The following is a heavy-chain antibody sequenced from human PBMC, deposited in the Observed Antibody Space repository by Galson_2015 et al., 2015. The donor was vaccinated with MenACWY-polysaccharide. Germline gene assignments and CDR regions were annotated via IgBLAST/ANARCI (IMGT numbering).Heavy chain of an antibody. D-gene: IGHD3-10*02. Sequence: SLRLSCAASTVTFRGSGMHWVRPAPGKGLEWGAVIQYDAVYKQYLDSVKGRFSVSRDNSKSTLYLEMNNLRAEDTALYYCAREGSRIVFHAFDTWGQGTMVIVSS. V-gene: IGHV3-33*01. J-gene: IGHJ3*02. CDR1: TVTFRGSG. CDR2: IQYDAVYK. CDR3: AREGSRIVFHAFDT.